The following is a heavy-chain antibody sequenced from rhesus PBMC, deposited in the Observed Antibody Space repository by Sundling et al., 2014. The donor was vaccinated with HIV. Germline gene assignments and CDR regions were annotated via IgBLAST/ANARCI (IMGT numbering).Heavy chain of an antibody. CDR1: GASISTNY. J-gene: IGHJ3*01. D-gene: IGHD1-1-1*01. CDR2: IYGNGKST. CDR3: VRATWGIGASILPWDDAFDI. Sequence: QVQLQESGPRLVKPSETLPLTCAVSGASISTNYWSWIRQAPGKGLEWIGRIYGNGKSTNYNLSLKSRISFSIDTSNNHFSLRLSSLTAADTAVYHCVRATWGIGASILPWDDAFDIWGQGLRVTVSS. V-gene: IGHV4S2*01.